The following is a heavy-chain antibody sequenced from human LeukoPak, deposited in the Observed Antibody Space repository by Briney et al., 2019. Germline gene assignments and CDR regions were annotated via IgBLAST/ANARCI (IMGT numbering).Heavy chain of an antibody. CDR2: IYYSGST. CDR3: ARHSRLDKSSLSWADY. CDR1: GGSISSYS. V-gene: IGHV4-59*08. Sequence: PSETLSLTCTVSGGSISSYSWSWIRQPPGKGLEWIGYIYYSGSTNYNPSLKSRVTISVDTSKNQFSLKLSSVTAADTAVYYCARHSRLDKSSLSWADYWGQGTLVTVSS. D-gene: IGHD2-2*03. J-gene: IGHJ4*02.